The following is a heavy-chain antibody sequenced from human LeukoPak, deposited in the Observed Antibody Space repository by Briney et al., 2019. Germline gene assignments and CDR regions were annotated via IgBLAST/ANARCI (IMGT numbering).Heavy chain of an antibody. CDR1: GFTVSSNY. D-gene: IGHD3-16*01. Sequence: GGSLRLSCAASGFTVSSNYMSWVRQAPGKGLEWVSVIYSGGSTYYADSVKGRFTISRDNSKNTLYLQMNSLRAEDTAVYYCARDRHTGLRELYPSFDYWGQGTLVTVSS. V-gene: IGHV3-53*01. J-gene: IGHJ4*02. CDR2: IYSGGST. CDR3: ARDRHTGLRELYPSFDY.